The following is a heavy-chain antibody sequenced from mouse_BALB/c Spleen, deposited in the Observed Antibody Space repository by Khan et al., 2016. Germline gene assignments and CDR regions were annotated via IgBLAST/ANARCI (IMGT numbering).Heavy chain of an antibody. CDR1: GYAFTSYN. J-gene: IGHJ2*01. V-gene: IGHV1S135*01. Sequence: LQQSGPELVKPGASVKVSCKASGYAFTSYNMYWVKQSHGKSLEWIGYIDPYNGGTSYSQKFKGKATLTVDKSSSTAYMHLNSLTSEDSAVYYDAREGITTVVAKGLDYWGQGTTLTVSS. CDR2: IDPYNGGT. D-gene: IGHD1-1*01. CDR3: AREGITTVVAKGLDY.